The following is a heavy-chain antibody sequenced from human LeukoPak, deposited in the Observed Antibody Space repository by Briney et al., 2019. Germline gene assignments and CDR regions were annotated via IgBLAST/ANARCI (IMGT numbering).Heavy chain of an antibody. CDR1: GFTFSSYD. CDR3: ARVAKYYYGSETYYFFEH. V-gene: IGHV3-30*03. J-gene: IGHJ4*02. Sequence: PGRSLRLSCAASGFTFSSYDMHWVRQAPGKGLEWVAVISYDGNNKYYADSVKGRFTISRDNSKNTLYLQVNSLRVEDTAVYYCARVAKYYYGSETYYFFEHWGQGTPVTASS. D-gene: IGHD3-10*01. CDR2: ISYDGNNK.